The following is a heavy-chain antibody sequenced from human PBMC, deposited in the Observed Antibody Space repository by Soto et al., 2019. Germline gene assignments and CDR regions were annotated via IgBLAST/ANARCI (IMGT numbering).Heavy chain of an antibody. CDR1: GYTFASYG. J-gene: IGHJ5*02. Sequence: ASVKVSCKASGYTFASYGISWVRQAPGQGLEWMGWISAYNGNTNYAQKLQGRVTMTTDTYTSTAYMELRSLRSDDTAVYYCARVVVAAAFLSGFDAWGQGSLVTVSS. D-gene: IGHD2-2*01. V-gene: IGHV1-18*01. CDR3: ARVVVAAAFLSGFDA. CDR2: ISAYNGNT.